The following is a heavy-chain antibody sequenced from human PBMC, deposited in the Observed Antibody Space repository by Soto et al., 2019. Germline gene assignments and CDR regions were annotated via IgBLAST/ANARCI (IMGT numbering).Heavy chain of an antibody. CDR2: IWYDGSNK. CDR3: ARDELGYCSGGSCYPDY. D-gene: IGHD2-15*01. CDR1: GFTFSSYG. J-gene: IGHJ4*02. V-gene: IGHV3-33*01. Sequence: GGSLRLSCAASGFTFSSYGMHWVRQAPGKGLEWVAVIWYDGSNKYYADSVKGRFTISRDNSKNTLYLQMNSLRAEDTAVYYCARDELGYCSGGSCYPDYWGQGTLVTVSS.